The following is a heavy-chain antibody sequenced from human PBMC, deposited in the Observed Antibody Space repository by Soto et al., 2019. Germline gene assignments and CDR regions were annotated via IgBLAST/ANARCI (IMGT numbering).Heavy chain of an antibody. J-gene: IGHJ4*03. CDR2: IYPGDSET. CDR1: GYTFSNFW. CDR3: ARSPRSSPYFDY. Sequence: GVSLKISCQCSGYTFSNFWIAWVRQLPGKGLEYMGIIYPGDSETRYSPSFHGKVTISADRSIGTAYLQWSSLEASDSAFYFCARSPRSSPYFDYWGQGTTVTVSS. V-gene: IGHV5-51*01. D-gene: IGHD6-13*01.